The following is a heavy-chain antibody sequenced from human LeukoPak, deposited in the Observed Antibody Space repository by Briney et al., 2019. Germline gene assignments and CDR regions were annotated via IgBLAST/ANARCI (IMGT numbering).Heavy chain of an antibody. CDR3: ASLEMAADY. Sequence: GGSLKISCKGSGYSFTSYWISWGGQMPGKGREGMGRIDTSDSYTNYSPSFQGHVTISADKSISTAYLQWSSLKASDTAMYYCASLEMAADYWGQGTLVTVSS. J-gene: IGHJ4*02. D-gene: IGHD5-24*01. V-gene: IGHV5-10-1*01. CDR1: GYSFTSYW. CDR2: IDTSDSYT.